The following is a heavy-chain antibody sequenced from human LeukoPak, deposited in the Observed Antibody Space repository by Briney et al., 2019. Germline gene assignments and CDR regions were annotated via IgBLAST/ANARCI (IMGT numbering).Heavy chain of an antibody. J-gene: IGHJ6*04. Sequence: GGSLRLACAASGFTFSSYGMHWVRQAPGRGLEWVAVISYDGSNKYYADSVKGRFTISRDNSKNTLYLQMNSLRAEDTAVYYCAKGYYGSGSYVLMDVWGKGTTVTVSS. D-gene: IGHD3-10*01. CDR3: AKGYYGSGSYVLMDV. CDR2: ISYDGSNK. V-gene: IGHV3-30*18. CDR1: GFTFSSYG.